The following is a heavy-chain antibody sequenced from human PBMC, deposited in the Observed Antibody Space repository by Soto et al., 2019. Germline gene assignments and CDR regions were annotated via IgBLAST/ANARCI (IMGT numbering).Heavy chain of an antibody. V-gene: IGHV4-59*01. Sequence: SETLSLTCTVSGGSISSYCWSWIRQPPGKGLEWIGYIYYSGSTNYNPSLKSRVTISVDTSKNQFSLKLSSVTAADTAVYYCARDRGGRDWFDPWGQGTLVTVSS. CDR1: GGSISSYC. CDR3: ARDRGGRDWFDP. J-gene: IGHJ5*02. CDR2: IYYSGST.